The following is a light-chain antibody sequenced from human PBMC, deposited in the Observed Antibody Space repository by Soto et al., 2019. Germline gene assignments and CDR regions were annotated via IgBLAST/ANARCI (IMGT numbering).Light chain of an antibody. CDR3: MQALQTPRYT. J-gene: IGKJ2*01. Sequence: DIVMTQSPLSLPVTPGEPASISCRSSQSLLHSNGYNYLNWFLQKPGQSPQLLIYLRSNRASGVPVSVGGSAAGTDFTLKISRVEAEDVGVYYCMQALQTPRYTFGQGTKLEIK. CDR1: QSLLHSNGYNY. V-gene: IGKV2-28*01. CDR2: LRS.